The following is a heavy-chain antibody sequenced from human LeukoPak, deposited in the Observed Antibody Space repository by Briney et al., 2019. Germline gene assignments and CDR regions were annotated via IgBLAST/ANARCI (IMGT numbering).Heavy chain of an antibody. V-gene: IGHV1-2*02. J-gene: IGHJ4*02. CDR3: ARVAYGSSLNYFDF. D-gene: IGHD6-13*01. CDR2: INTHCGGT. CDR1: GYTFTDYY. Sequence: GAAVTVSFMASGYTFTDYYMHWVRQPPAQGRGWMGWINTHCGGTNYPQKFQGRVTITSDTAITTASMELRRLRSDDTAVYYCARVAYGSSLNYFDFWGQGTLVTVSS.